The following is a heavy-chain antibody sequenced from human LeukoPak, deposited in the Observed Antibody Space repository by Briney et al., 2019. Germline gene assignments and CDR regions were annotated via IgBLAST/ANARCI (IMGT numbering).Heavy chain of an antibody. V-gene: IGHV3-7*03. CDR2: IKQDGSQK. Sequence: GGSLRLSCAASGFTFSSSWMSWVRQAPGKGLEWVANIKQDGSQKSYVDSVKGRFTISRDNAKNSLYLQMNSLRAEDTALYYCAKGVRITMVRGAFDIWGQGTMVTVSS. D-gene: IGHD3-10*01. CDR3: AKGVRITMVRGAFDI. CDR1: GFTFSSSW. J-gene: IGHJ3*02.